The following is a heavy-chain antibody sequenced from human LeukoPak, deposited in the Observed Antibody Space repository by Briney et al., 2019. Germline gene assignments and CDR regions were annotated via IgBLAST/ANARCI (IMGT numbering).Heavy chain of an antibody. V-gene: IGHV1-2*02. CDR2: INPNGGGT. CDR3: ARESLVGVTLTFDY. J-gene: IGHJ4*02. D-gene: IGHD1-26*01. CDR1: GYTFSDYY. Sequence: ASVKVSCKASGYTFSDYYIHWVRQGPGQGLEWMGWINPNGGGTEYAQKFQGRVTMTRDTSISTAYMELSRLRSDDTAVYYCARESLVGVTLTFDYWGQGTLVTVSS.